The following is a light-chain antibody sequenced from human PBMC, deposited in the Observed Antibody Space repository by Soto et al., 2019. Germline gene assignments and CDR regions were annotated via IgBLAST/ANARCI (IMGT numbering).Light chain of an antibody. V-gene: IGLV2-23*01. CDR3: SSYAGSYYV. Sequence: QSALTQPASVSGSPGQSITISCTATSSDFGIYNLVSWYQQHPGKAPKVMIYEDTKRPPGVSSRFSASKSGNTASLTISGLQAQDEADYYCSSYAGSYYVFGTGTKVTVL. CDR2: EDT. CDR1: SSDFGIYNL. J-gene: IGLJ1*01.